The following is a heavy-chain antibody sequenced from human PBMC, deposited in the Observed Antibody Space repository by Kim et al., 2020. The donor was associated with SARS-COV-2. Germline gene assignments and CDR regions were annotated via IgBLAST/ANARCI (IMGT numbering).Heavy chain of an antibody. CDR3: ARDLRPYCSSTSCWFHMDV. CDR2: IYYSGST. V-gene: IGHV4-59*01. J-gene: IGHJ6*03. CDR1: GGSISSYY. Sequence: SETLSLTCTVSGGSISSYYWSWIRQPPGKGLEWIGYIYYSGSTNYNPSLKSRVTISVDTSKNQFSLKLSSVTAADTAVYYCARDLRPYCSSTSCWFHMDVWGKGTTVTVSS. D-gene: IGHD2-2*01.